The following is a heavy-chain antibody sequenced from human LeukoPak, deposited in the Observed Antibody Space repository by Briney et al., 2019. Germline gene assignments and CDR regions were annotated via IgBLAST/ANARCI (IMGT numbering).Heavy chain of an antibody. D-gene: IGHD3-10*01. CDR1: GYTFTNYG. Sequence: ASVRVSCKASGYTFTNYGITWVRQAPGQGLEWMGWITASNGNTDYAPKFQGRVTMTTDTSTNTAYMELESLRSDDTALYYCARTYYYSSGTYSVYWGQGTLVTVSS. V-gene: IGHV1-18*01. CDR2: ITASNGNT. CDR3: ARTYYYSSGTYSVY. J-gene: IGHJ4*02.